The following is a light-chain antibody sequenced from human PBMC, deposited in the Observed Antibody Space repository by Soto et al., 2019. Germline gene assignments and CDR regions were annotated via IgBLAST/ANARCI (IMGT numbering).Light chain of an antibody. J-gene: IGKJ1*01. CDR2: DAS. CDR1: QSVSRGH. V-gene: IGKV3-20*01. CDR3: QQYGVSSPGT. Sequence: EIVLTQSPGTLSLPPGERATVSCRASQSVSRGHLAWYQQKPGQAPRLLIYDASSRASGVPDRFSGSGSGTDFTLTISRGEAEDSAVFFCQQYGVSSPGTFGQGTKVEI.